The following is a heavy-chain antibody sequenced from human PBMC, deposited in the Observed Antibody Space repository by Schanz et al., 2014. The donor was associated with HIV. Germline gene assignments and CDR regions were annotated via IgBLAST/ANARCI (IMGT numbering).Heavy chain of an antibody. CDR3: ARVKGAVDY. J-gene: IGHJ4*02. CDR2: ISGSGVST. Sequence: VQLVESGGGVVQPGRSLRLSCAASGFNFNDFYMSWIRQAPGKGLEWVSAISGSGVSTDYADSVKGRFTISRDNPKNTLYLQMNSLRAEDTAVYYCARVKGAVDYWGQGTLVTVSS. CDR1: GFNFNDFY. D-gene: IGHD3-3*01. V-gene: IGHV3-23*04.